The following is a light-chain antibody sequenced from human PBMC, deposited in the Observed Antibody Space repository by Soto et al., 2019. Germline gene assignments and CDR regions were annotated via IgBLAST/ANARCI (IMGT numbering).Light chain of an antibody. J-gene: IGKJ4*01. V-gene: IGKV3-11*01. Sequence: EIVFTQSPATLSLSPGERATLSCRASQSVSSYLAWYQQKPGQAPRLLIYDTSNRATGIPARFSGSGSGTDFTLTISSXEPEDFAVYHCQQRKEWPLTFGGGTKVDIK. CDR3: QQRKEWPLT. CDR1: QSVSSY. CDR2: DTS.